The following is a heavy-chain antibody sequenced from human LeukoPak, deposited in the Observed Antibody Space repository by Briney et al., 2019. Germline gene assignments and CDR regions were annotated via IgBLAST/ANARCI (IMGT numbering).Heavy chain of an antibody. CDR1: GFTFRSYF. V-gene: IGHV3-7*01. J-gene: IGHJ4*02. CDR3: ATIQEWKFDY. CDR2: INQGGNGK. Sequence: GGSLRLSCAASGFTFRSYFMSWVRQAPGKGLEWVANINQGGNGKYYVDSVKGRFTISRDNAKNSLYLEMNSLRAEDTAIYYCATIQEWKFDYWGQGALVTVSS. D-gene: IGHD5-18*01.